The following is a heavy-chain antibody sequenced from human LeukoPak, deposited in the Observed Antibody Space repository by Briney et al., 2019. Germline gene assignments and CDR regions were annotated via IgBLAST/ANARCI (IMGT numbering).Heavy chain of an antibody. Sequence: PGGSLRLSCAASGLTFSSYWMYWVRQAPGKGLVWVSRINSDGSSTSYADSVKGRFTISRDNAKNTLYLQMNSLRAEDTAVYYCARAAPYYYDSSGYSAFDSWGQGTMVTVSA. V-gene: IGHV3-74*01. CDR2: INSDGSST. CDR1: GLTFSSYW. J-gene: IGHJ3*02. D-gene: IGHD3-22*01. CDR3: ARAAPYYYDSSGYSAFDS.